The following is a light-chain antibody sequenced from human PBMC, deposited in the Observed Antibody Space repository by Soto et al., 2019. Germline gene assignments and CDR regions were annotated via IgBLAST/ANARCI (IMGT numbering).Light chain of an antibody. CDR3: ISYAGTYKPA. Sequence: QSALTQPPSASGSPGQSVAISCSGNSSDVGGYNYVSWYQQHPGKAPKLMIYDVNKRPSGVPDRFSGSKSGNTASLTVSGLQAEDEADYYCISYAGTYKPAFGGGTKLTVL. CDR2: DVN. V-gene: IGLV2-8*01. CDR1: SSDVGGYNY. J-gene: IGLJ2*01.